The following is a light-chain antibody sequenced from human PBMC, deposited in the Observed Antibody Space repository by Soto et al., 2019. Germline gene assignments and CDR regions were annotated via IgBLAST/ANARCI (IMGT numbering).Light chain of an antibody. Sequence: EIVLTQSPVTLSEYTGERVTLSCRTSQSVGSDLAWYQQRLGQAPRLLMYRASTRASGIPARFSGSGSGTEFTLTISSLQAEDFAVYYCQQYSNWPFINFGQGTRLEIK. J-gene: IGKJ5*01. CDR3: QQYSNWPFIN. CDR2: RAS. CDR1: QSVGSD. V-gene: IGKV3-15*01.